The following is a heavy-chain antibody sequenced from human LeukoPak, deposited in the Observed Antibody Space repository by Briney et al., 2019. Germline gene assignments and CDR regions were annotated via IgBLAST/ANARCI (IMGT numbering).Heavy chain of an antibody. CDR2: IYYSGST. D-gene: IGHD6-13*01. V-gene: IGHV4-39*07. CDR1: GGSISSSSYY. CDR3: MVRGGSSWFRDGMP. J-gene: IGHJ4*02. Sequence: PSETLSLTCTVSGGSISSSSYYWGWIRQPPGKGLEWIGSIYYSGSTYYNPSLKSRVTISVDTSKNQFSLKLSSVTAADTAVYYCMVRGGSSWFRDGMPWGQGTLVTVSS.